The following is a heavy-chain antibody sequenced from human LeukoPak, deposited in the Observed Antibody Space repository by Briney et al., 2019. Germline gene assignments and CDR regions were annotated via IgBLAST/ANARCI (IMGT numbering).Heavy chain of an antibody. CDR2: IIPIFGTA. V-gene: IGHV1-69*13. Sequence: GASVKVSCKASGYTFTSYAISWVRRAPGQGLEWMGGIIPIFGTANYAQKFQGRVTITADESTSTAYMELSSLRSEDTAVYYCARDESDGSIAAAGMWYWGQGTLVTVSS. CDR1: GYTFTSYA. CDR3: ARDESDGSIAAAGMWY. D-gene: IGHD6-13*01. J-gene: IGHJ4*02.